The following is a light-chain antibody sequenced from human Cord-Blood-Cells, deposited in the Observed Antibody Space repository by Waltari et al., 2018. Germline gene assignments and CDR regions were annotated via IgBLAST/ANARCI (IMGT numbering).Light chain of an antibody. J-gene: IGLJ2*01. CDR1: SSNIGRNT. CDR2: SNN. Sequence: QSVLTQPPSASGTPGQRVTISCSGSSSNIGRNTVNWSQQLPGTAPKLLIYSNNQRPSGVPDRFSGSKSGTSASLAISGLQSEDEADYYCAAWDDSLNVVFGGGTKLTVL. CDR3: AAWDDSLNVV. V-gene: IGLV1-44*01.